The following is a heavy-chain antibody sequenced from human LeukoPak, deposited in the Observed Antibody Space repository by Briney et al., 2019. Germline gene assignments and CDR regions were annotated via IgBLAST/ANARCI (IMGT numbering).Heavy chain of an antibody. D-gene: IGHD6-19*01. CDR1: GGSISSSNW. CDR2: IYHSGST. V-gene: IGHV4-4*02. Sequence: SETLSLTCAVSGGSISSSNWWSWVRQPPGKGLEWIGEIYHSGSTNYNPSLKSRVTISVDKSKNQFSLKLSSVTAADTAVYYCARAVYSSGTYFDYWGQGTLVTVSS. CDR3: ARAVYSSGTYFDY. J-gene: IGHJ4*02.